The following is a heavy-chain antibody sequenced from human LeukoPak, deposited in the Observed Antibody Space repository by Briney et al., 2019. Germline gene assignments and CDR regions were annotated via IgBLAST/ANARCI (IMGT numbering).Heavy chain of an antibody. CDR3: AREFIGALDY. V-gene: IGHV3-30-3*01. J-gene: IGHJ4*02. CDR2: ISYDGSNK. CDR1: GLTFSSYA. Sequence: GGSLRLSCAASGLTFSSYAMAWVRQAPGKGLGWVAVISYDGSNKYYADSVKGRFTVSRDNSKNTRYLQMNSLRAEDTAVYYCAREFIGALDYWGQGTLVTVSS.